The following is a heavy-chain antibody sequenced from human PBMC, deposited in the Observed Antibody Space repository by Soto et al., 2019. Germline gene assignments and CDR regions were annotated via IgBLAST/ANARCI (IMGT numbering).Heavy chain of an antibody. J-gene: IGHJ4*02. CDR3: ARQGGTFDY. Sequence: SETLSLTCTVSGGSISSYYWSWIRQPPGKGLEWIGYIYYTGSTNSNPSLKSRVTISVDTSKNQFSLRLSSVTAADTAVYYCARQGGTFDYWGRGTQVTVSS. V-gene: IGHV4-59*08. CDR1: GGSISSYY. CDR2: IYYTGST. D-gene: IGHD1-26*01.